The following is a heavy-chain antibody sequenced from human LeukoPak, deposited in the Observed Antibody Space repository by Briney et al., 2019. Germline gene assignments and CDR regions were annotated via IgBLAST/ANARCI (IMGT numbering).Heavy chain of an antibody. CDR1: GFTFSSYS. J-gene: IGHJ4*02. CDR3: ARGSIAAAYHREFDY. Sequence: GGSLRLSCAASGFTFSSYSMNWVRQAPGKGLEWVSSISSSSSYIYYADSVKGRFTISRDNAKNSLYLQMNSLRGEDTAVYYCARGSIAAAYHREFDYWGQGTLVTVSS. CDR2: ISSSSSYI. D-gene: IGHD6-13*01. V-gene: IGHV3-21*01.